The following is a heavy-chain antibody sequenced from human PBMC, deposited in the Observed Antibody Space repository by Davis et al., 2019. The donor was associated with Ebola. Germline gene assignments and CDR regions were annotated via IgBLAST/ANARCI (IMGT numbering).Heavy chain of an antibody. J-gene: IGHJ6*02. CDR3: ARVERYYDCWSDKGETYYYYYGMDV. CDR1: GFSLSNARMG. D-gene: IGHD3-3*01. Sequence: SGPTLVTPTETLTLTCTVSGFSLSNARMGVSWIRQPPGKALEWLAHIFSNDEKSYSTSLKSRLTISKDTSKSQVVLTMTNMDPVDTATYYCARVERYYDCWSDKGETYYYYYGMDVWGQGTTVTVSS. V-gene: IGHV2-26*01. CDR2: IFSNDEK.